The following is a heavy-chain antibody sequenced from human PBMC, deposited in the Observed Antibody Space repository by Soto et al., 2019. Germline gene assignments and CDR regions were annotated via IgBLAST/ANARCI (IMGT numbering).Heavy chain of an antibody. V-gene: IGHV4-31*03. D-gene: IGHD6-13*01. CDR2: IYYSGST. CDR3: ARERQGEQLVPDRYFDY. J-gene: IGHJ4*02. CDR1: GGSISSGGYY. Sequence: QVQLQESGPGLVKPSQTLSLTCTVSGGSISSGGYYWSWIRQHPGKGLEWIGYIYYSGSTYYNPSLKSRVTISVDTSKNQFSLKLSSVTAADTAVYYCARERQGEQLVPDRYFDYWGQGTLVTVSS.